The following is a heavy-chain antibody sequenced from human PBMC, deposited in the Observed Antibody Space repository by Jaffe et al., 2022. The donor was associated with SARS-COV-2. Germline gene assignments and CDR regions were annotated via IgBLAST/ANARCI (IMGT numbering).Heavy chain of an antibody. CDR1: GFTVSSNY. V-gene: IGHV3-66*02. Sequence: EVQLVESGGGLVQPGGSLRLSCAASGFTVSSNYMSWVRQAPGKGLEWVSVIYSGGSTYYADSVKGRFTISRDNSKNTLYLQMNSLRAEDTAVYYCAILGGIFFLDYYDSSGPSGTPDAFDIWGQGTMVTVSS. CDR3: AILGGIFFLDYYDSSGPSGTPDAFDI. CDR2: IYSGGST. J-gene: IGHJ3*02. D-gene: IGHD3-22*01.